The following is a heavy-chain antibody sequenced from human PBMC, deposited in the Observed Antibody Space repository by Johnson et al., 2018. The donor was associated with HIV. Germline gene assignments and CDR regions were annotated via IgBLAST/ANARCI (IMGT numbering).Heavy chain of an antibody. CDR3: ALSYSLDAFDI. V-gene: IGHV3-72*01. D-gene: IGHD2-21*01. CDR1: GFTVSSNY. J-gene: IGHJ3*02. Sequence: VQLVESGGGLAKPGGSLRLSCAASGFTVSSNYMDWVRQAAGKGLEWVGRTKNKANSYTTEYAASVKGRFTISRDYSKNSLYLQMNSLKTEDTAVYYCALSYSLDAFDIWGQGTMVTVSS. CDR2: TKNKANSYTT.